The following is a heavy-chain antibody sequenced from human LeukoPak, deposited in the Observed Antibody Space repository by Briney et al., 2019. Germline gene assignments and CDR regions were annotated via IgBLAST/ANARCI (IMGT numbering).Heavy chain of an antibody. CDR2: IYSDGST. CDR1: GFTVSSNY. V-gene: IGHV3-53*01. CDR3: ARDLRPLEYYYYGMDV. Sequence: HSGGSLRLSCAASGFTVSSNYMSWVRQAPGKGLEWVSVIYSDGSTYYADSVKGRFTISRDNSKNTLYLQMNSLRAEDTAVYYCARDLRPLEYYYYGMDVWGQGTTVSVSS. J-gene: IGHJ6*02.